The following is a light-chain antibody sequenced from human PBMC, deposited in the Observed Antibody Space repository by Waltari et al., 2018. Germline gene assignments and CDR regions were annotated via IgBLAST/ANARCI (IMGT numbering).Light chain of an antibody. CDR1: QNVNSN. J-gene: IGKJ2*01. V-gene: IGKV3-15*01. CDR3: QQCNEWPMYT. Sequence: EIVMTQSPATLSVSPGERATLSCRASQNVNSNVAWYQQKPGQAPRLLIYTASTRATGISARFSGSGSGTEFSLTISSLQSEDFAVYYCQQCNEWPMYTFGQGTKLEIK. CDR2: TAS.